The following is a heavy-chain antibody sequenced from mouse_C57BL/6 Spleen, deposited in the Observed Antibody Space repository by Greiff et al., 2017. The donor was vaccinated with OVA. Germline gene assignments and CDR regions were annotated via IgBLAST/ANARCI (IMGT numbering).Heavy chain of an antibody. D-gene: IGHD2-4*01. CDR1: GYTFTSYG. V-gene: IGHV1-81*01. J-gene: IGHJ4*01. Sequence: VQLQESGAELARPGASVKLSCKASGYTFTSYGISWVKQRTGQGLEWIGEIYPRSGNTYYNEKFKGKATLTADKSSSTAYMALRSLTSEDSAVYFCAYDYDYAMDYWGQGTSVTVSS. CDR3: AYDYDYAMDY. CDR2: IYPRSGNT.